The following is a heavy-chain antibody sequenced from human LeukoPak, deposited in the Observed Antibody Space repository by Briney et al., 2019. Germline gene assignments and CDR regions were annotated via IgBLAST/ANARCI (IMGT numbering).Heavy chain of an antibody. Sequence: SETLSLTCTVSGGSISSYYWSWIRQPPGKGLEWIGYNYYSGSTNYNPSLKSRVTISVDTSKNQFSLKLSSVTAADTAVYYCARSDGRVGWLQTPYYFDYWGQGTLVTVSS. CDR1: GGSISSYY. D-gene: IGHD5-24*01. CDR2: NYYSGST. V-gene: IGHV4-59*01. J-gene: IGHJ4*02. CDR3: ARSDGRVGWLQTPYYFDY.